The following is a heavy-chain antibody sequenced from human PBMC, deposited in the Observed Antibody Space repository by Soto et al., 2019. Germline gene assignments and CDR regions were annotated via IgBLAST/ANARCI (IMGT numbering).Heavy chain of an antibody. J-gene: IGHJ4*02. CDR1: GFTFSSYS. CDR3: ARELSPAIVVVAPLGY. Sequence: EVQLVESGGGLLKPGGSLRLSCAASGFTFSSYSMNWVRQAPGQGLEWVSSISSSSSYIYYADSVKGRFTISRDNAKNSLYLQMNSLRAEDTAVYYCARELSPAIVVVAPLGYWGQGALVTVSS. CDR2: ISSSSSYI. V-gene: IGHV3-21*01. D-gene: IGHD2-15*01.